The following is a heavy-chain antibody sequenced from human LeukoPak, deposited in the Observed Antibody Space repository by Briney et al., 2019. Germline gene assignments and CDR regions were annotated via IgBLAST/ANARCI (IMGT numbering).Heavy chain of an antibody. CDR2: IYYSGST. CDR3: ARLGLYDGYTHDS. CDR1: GGSISSYY. D-gene: IGHD5-24*01. V-gene: IGHV4-59*08. J-gene: IGHJ4*02. Sequence: SETLSLTCTVSGGSISSYYWSWIRQPPGKGLEWIGYIYYSGSTNHNPSLKSRVTISVDTSKNHFSLDLRSVTAADTAVYFCARLGLYDGYTHDSWGQGTLVTVSS.